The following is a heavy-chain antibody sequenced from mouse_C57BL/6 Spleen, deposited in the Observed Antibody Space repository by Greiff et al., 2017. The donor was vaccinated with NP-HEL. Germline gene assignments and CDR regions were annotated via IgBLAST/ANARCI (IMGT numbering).Heavy chain of an antibody. Sequence: QVHVKQPGAELVKPGASVKMSCKASGYTFTSYWITWVKQRPGQGLEWIGDIYPGSGSTNYNEKFKSKATLTVDTSSSTAYMQLSSLTSEDSAVYYCARLSYYSNYVLDYWGQGTTLTVSS. CDR2: IYPGSGST. D-gene: IGHD2-5*01. CDR3: ARLSYYSNYVLDY. CDR1: GYTFTSYW. J-gene: IGHJ2*01. V-gene: IGHV1-55*01.